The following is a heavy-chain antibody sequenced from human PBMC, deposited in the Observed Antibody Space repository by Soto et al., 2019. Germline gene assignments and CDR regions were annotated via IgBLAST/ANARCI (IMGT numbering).Heavy chain of an antibody. J-gene: IGHJ4*02. CDR1: GDSINSGGSY. D-gene: IGHD3-16*01. CDR2: VSYSGST. Sequence: QVQLQESGPGLVKPSQTLSLTCTVSGDSINSGGSYWSWIRQHPGKGLEWIGYVSYSGSTYYNTSLKSRVTMSLDKSKNQFSLKLSSVTAADTAVYYCARHTLTVYYFDYWGQGTLVTVSS. V-gene: IGHV4-31*03. CDR3: ARHTLTVYYFDY.